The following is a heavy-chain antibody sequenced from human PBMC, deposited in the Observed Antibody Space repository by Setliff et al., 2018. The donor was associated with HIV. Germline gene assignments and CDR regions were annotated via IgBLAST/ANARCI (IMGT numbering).Heavy chain of an antibody. CDR2: IYDSGAT. CDR3: ARDRHYYGSGSYGP. V-gene: IGHV4-4*07. J-gene: IGHJ5*02. Sequence: PSETLSLTCTVSGGSFNNYHWSWIRQPAGKGLEWIGRIYDSGATNYKPSLKSRVTMSTDKSNNQFSLYLTSVTAADTAIYYCARDRHYYGSGSYGPWGQGILVTVSS. D-gene: IGHD3-10*01. CDR1: GGSFNNYH.